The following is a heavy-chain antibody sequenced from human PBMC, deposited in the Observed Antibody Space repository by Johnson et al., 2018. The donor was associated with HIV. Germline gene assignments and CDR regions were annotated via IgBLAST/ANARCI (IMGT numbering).Heavy chain of an antibody. CDR3: AKVDGGGDTCAGYDPFDL. D-gene: IGHD2-21*01. CDR1: GFAFRTYW. V-gene: IGHV3-74*03. CDR2: IYNDGSRT. J-gene: IGHJ3*01. Sequence: MLLVESGGGLVQPGGSLRLSCAASGFAFRTYWMVWVRQVPGKRPVWVARIYNDGSRTTYADSVRGRFTISRDNAKYTVDLQLNRLRVEDTAVYYCAKVDGGGDTCAGYDPFDLWGQGTLVTVSS.